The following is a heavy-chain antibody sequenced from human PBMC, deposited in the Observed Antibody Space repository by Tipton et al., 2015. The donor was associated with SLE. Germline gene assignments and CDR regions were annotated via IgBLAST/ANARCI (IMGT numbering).Heavy chain of an antibody. D-gene: IGHD5-18*01. Sequence: QLVQSGAEVKKPGSSVKVSCKASGGTFSSYAISWVRQAPGQGLEWMGRINPNSGGTNYAQKFQGRVTMTRDTSISTAYMELSRLRSDDTAVYYCARVDTAMVMAFDIWGQGTMVTVSS. CDR3: ARVDTAMVMAFDI. J-gene: IGHJ3*02. CDR2: INPNSGGT. V-gene: IGHV1-2*06. CDR1: GGTFSSYA.